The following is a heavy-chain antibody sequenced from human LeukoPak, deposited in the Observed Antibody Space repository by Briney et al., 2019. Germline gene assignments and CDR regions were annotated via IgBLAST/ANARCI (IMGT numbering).Heavy chain of an antibody. V-gene: IGHV3-20*04. CDR1: GFTFDDFR. CDR3: ASPYPNRGAGNPPNV. Sequence: GGSLRLSCEASGFTFDDFRMTWVRQAPGKGLEWVSDINWNGERIGYADSVKGRFTISRDNAQNSLYLQMTNVRADDTAFYYCASPYPNRGAGNPPNVWGRGTRVTVSS. J-gene: IGHJ6*04. CDR2: INWNGERI. D-gene: IGHD3-10*01.